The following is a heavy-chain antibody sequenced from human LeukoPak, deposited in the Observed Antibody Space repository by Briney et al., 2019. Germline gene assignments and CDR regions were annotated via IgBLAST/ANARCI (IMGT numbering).Heavy chain of an antibody. CDR3: ARRGYYDSSGYDY. CDR2: ISGSSTDI. J-gene: IGHJ4*02. V-gene: IGHV3-21*01. D-gene: IGHD3-22*01. Sequence: GGSLRLSCAASRFTFSSYGMSWVRQAPGEGLAWVSSISGSSTDIYYADSVKGRFTISRDNAKNSLYLQINSLRAEDTAIYYCARRGYYDSSGYDYWGQGTLVTVSS. CDR1: RFTFSSYG.